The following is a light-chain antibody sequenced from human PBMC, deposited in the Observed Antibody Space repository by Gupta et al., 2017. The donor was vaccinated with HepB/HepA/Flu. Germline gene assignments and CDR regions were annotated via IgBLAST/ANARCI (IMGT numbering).Light chain of an antibody. J-gene: IGLJ3*02. V-gene: IGLV10-54*04. CDR2: RDN. CDR1: SNNVANEG. CDR3: TAWDSRLSAWV. Sequence: QAGLTQPPSVSKGLRQTATLTCTGDSNNVANEGAAWLQQHQGHPPKLLSYRDNTRPSGISERFSASRSQNTASLTITGLQPEDEADDYCTAWDSRLSAWVFGGGTKLTVL.